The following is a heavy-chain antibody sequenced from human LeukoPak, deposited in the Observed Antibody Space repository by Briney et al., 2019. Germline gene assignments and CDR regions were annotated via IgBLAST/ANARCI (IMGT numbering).Heavy chain of an antibody. CDR1: GFTFSSYA. CDR3: AKGRFSLRWLLDY. J-gene: IGHJ4*02. Sequence: GGSLRLSCAASGFTFSSYAMSWVRQAPGKGLEWVSAISGSGGSTYYADSVKGRFTISRDNSKNTLYLKMNSLRAEDTAVYYCAKGRFSLRWLLDYWGQGTLVTVSS. D-gene: IGHD4-23*01. V-gene: IGHV3-23*01. CDR2: ISGSGGST.